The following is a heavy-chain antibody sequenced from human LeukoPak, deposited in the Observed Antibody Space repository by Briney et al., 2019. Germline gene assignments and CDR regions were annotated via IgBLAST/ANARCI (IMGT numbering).Heavy chain of an antibody. CDR3: AREAVVTPAPYYYYGMDV. D-gene: IGHD4-23*01. CDR2: ISYDGSNK. J-gene: IGHJ6*02. CDR1: GSTFSDYY. Sequence: GGSLRLSCAASGSTFSDYYMSWIRQAPGKGLEWVAVISYDGSNKYYADSVKGRFTISRDNSKNTLYLQMNSLRAEDTAVYYCAREAVVTPAPYYYYGMDVWGQGTTVTVSS. V-gene: IGHV3-30*03.